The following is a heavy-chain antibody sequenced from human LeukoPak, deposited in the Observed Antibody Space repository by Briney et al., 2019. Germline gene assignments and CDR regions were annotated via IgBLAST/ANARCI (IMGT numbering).Heavy chain of an antibody. V-gene: IGHV3-30*04. J-gene: IGHJ4*02. CDR1: GFTFRTHT. CDR3: RGISATGFDF. D-gene: IGHD6-13*01. Sequence: GKSLRLSCAASGFTFRTHTMHWVRQAPGKGLDWVAFISYDGTNDYYAGSVKGRFTISRDNSKSTLYLQMNSLRAEDTAVYYCRGISATGFDFWGQGTLVTVSS. CDR2: ISYDGTND.